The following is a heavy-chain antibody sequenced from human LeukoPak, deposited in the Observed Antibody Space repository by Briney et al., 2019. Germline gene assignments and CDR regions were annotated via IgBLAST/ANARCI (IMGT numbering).Heavy chain of an antibody. CDR2: ISGNGGST. CDR3: AKDAYCGGDCYDRDAFDI. Sequence: GGSLRLSCAVSGFNFSTYWMSWVRQAPGKGLEWVSAISGNGGSTYYADSVKGRFTISRDNSKNTLYLQMNSLRAEDTAVYYCAKDAYCGGDCYDRDAFDIWGQGTMVTVSS. CDR1: GFNFSTYW. V-gene: IGHV3-23*01. D-gene: IGHD2-21*02. J-gene: IGHJ3*02.